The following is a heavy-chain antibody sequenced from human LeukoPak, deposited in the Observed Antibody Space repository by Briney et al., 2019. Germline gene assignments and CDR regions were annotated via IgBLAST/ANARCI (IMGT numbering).Heavy chain of an antibody. CDR3: AREVVITKGWFDP. V-gene: IGHV3-11*05. Sequence: GGSLRLSCAASGFTFSDYYMSWIRQAPGKGLEWVSYISSSSSYTNYADSVEGRFTISRDNAKNSLYLQMNSLRAEDTAVYYCAREVVITKGWFDPWGQGTLVTVSS. CDR2: ISSSSSYT. J-gene: IGHJ5*02. CDR1: GFTFSDYY. D-gene: IGHD3-22*01.